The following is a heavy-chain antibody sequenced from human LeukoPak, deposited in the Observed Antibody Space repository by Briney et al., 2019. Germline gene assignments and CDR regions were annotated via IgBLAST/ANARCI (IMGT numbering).Heavy chain of an antibody. CDR2: INSDGSST. Sequence: PGGSLRLSCAASGFTFSSYWMHWVRQAPGKGLLWVSRINSDGSSTSYADSVKGRFTISRDNAKNTLYLQMNSLRAEDTAVYYCARSYCSSTSCYAADYYYGMGVWGQGTTVTVSS. V-gene: IGHV3-74*01. J-gene: IGHJ6*02. CDR3: ARSYCSSTSCYAADYYYGMGV. CDR1: GFTFSSYW. D-gene: IGHD2-2*01.